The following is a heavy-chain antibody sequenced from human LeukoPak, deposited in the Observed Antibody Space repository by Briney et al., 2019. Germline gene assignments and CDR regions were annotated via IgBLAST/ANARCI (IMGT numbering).Heavy chain of an antibody. Sequence: PSGTLSPTCTVSGGSISSYYWSWIRQPPGKGLEWIGYIYYSGSTNYNPSLKSRVTISVDTSKNQFSLKLSSVTAADTAVYYCARGGYLYYYGMDVWGQGTTVTVSS. CDR1: GGSISSYY. CDR3: ARGGYLYYYGMDV. J-gene: IGHJ6*02. D-gene: IGHD6-25*01. V-gene: IGHV4-59*01. CDR2: IYYSGST.